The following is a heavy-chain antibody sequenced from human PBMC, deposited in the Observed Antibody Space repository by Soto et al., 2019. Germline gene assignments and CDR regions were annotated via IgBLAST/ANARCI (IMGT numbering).Heavy chain of an antibody. CDR3: AREVVVSRGASYYGY. CDR1: GFTFSSNW. J-gene: IGHJ4*02. D-gene: IGHD2-2*01. Sequence: HPVGSLRLSCVGSGFTFSSNWMTWVRQAPGKGLEWVANIRQDGSEINYVDSVKGRFTISRDNTKNSLYLQMNSLRAEDTAIYYCAREVVVSRGASYYGYWGPGTQVTVSS. V-gene: IGHV3-7*04. CDR2: IRQDGSEI.